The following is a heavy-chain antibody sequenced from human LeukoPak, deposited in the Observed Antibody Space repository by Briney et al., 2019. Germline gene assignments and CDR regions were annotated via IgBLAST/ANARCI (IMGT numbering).Heavy chain of an antibody. D-gene: IGHD2-15*01. V-gene: IGHV5-51*01. CDR1: GYSFTSYW. J-gene: IGHJ5*02. CDR2: IYPGDSDT. CDR3: ARSLGYCSGGSSYSSWFDP. Sequence: GESLKISCKGSGYSFTSYWIGWVRQMPGKGLEWMGIIYPGDSDTRYSPSFQGQVTISADKSISTAYLQWSSLKASDTAMYYCARSLGYCSGGSSYSSWFDPWGQGTLVTVSS.